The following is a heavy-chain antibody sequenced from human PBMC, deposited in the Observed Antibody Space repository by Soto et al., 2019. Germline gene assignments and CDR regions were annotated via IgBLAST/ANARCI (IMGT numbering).Heavy chain of an antibody. CDR1: GFTFDDYA. CDR2: LSWNGFTI. CDR3: AASRAYDSSDYSGFNYGMDV. D-gene: IGHD3-22*01. J-gene: IGHJ6*02. Sequence: EVQLVESGGDLVQPGRSLRLSCAASGFTFDDYAMHWVRQLPGKGLKWVSGLSWNGFTIGYAASVKGRFTISRDNAKKSLYLQMNGLRPDDTALYYCAASRAYDSSDYSGFNYGMDVWGLGTTVTVSS. V-gene: IGHV3-9*01.